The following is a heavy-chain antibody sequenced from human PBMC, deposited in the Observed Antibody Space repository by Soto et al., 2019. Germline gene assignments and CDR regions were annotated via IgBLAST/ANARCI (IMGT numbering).Heavy chain of an antibody. V-gene: IGHV3-48*03. CDR1: GFTFSISE. D-gene: IGHD2-15*01. CDR3: ARRGSR. CDR2: IHPGGQTI. J-gene: IGHJ6*02. Sequence: RGSLLLSCASSGFTFSISEMYWVRQAPGKGLDWISYIHPGGQTIFYAESVKGRFTISRDNAKHSVYLQMNSLRAEDTAVYYCARRGSRWGRGTKVTVS.